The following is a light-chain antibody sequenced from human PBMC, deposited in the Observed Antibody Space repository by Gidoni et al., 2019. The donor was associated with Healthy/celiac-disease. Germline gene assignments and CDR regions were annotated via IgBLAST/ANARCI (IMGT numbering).Light chain of an antibody. Sequence: DIVMTQSRLSLPVTPGEPASISCRSSQSLLHSNGYNCLDWYLQKPGQSPQLLIYLCSHRAYGVPDRFSGSGSGTDFTLQISHAEAEDVGVYHCMQGLQTPWAFGQXTKVEIK. V-gene: IGKV2-28*01. CDR3: MQGLQTPWA. CDR2: LCS. CDR1: QSLLHSNGYNC. J-gene: IGKJ1*01.